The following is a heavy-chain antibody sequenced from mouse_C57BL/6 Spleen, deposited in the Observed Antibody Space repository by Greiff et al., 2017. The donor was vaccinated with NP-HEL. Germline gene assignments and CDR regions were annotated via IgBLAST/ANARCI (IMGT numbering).Heavy chain of an antibody. CDR2: ISSGGDYI. CDR1: GFTFSSYA. Sequence: VKVIESGEGLVKPGGSLKLSCAASGFTFSSYAMSWVRQTPEKRLEWVAYISSGGDYIYYADTVKGRFTISRDNARNTLYLQMSSLKSEDTAMYYCTREGYAGFAYWGQGTLVTVSA. J-gene: IGHJ3*01. D-gene: IGHD3-1*01. V-gene: IGHV5-9-1*02. CDR3: TREGYAGFAY.